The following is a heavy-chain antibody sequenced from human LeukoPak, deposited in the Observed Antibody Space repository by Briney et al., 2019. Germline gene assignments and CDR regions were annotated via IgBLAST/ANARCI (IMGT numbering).Heavy chain of an antibody. CDR2: ISGGGETT. V-gene: IGHV3-23*01. Sequence: GGSLRLSCAASGFTFSSYATSWVRQAPGKGLEWVSAISGGGETTWYADSVKGRFTMSRDNSRNMLHLEMNSLRAEDTALYYCARDKIGFYQPYDYWGQGTLVTVSS. CDR1: GFTFSSYA. J-gene: IGHJ4*02. CDR3: ARDKIGFYQPYDY. D-gene: IGHD2-2*01.